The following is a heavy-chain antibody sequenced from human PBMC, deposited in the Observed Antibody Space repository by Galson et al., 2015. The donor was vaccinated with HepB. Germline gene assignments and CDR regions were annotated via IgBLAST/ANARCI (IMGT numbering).Heavy chain of an antibody. CDR2: ISHDGNNK. CDR3: ARDISYCTGSTCYLDFYYGMDV. D-gene: IGHD2-15*01. Sequence: SLRLSCASSGFTFSSYNLHWVRQAPGKGLESVAVISHDGNNKYYADSVKGRFTISRDNSNNTLHLQMNSLRGGDTAMYFCARDISYCTGSTCYLDFYYGMDVWGQGTTVTVSS. J-gene: IGHJ6*02. V-gene: IGHV3-30-3*01. CDR1: GFTFSSYN.